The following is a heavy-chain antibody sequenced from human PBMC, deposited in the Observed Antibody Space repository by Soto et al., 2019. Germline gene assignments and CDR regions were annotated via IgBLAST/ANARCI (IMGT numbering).Heavy chain of an antibody. J-gene: IGHJ6*02. CDR3: ARVPTYYDILTGHPQPYGMDV. V-gene: IGHV3-11*01. CDR2: ISSSGSTI. CDR1: GFTFSDYY. D-gene: IGHD3-9*01. Sequence: QVQLVESGGGLVKPGGSLRLSCAASGFTFSDYYMSWIRQAPGKGLEWVSYISSSGSTIYYADSVKGRFTISRDNAKNSRYLQMNSLRAEDTAVYYCARVPTYYDILTGHPQPYGMDVWGQGTTVTVSS.